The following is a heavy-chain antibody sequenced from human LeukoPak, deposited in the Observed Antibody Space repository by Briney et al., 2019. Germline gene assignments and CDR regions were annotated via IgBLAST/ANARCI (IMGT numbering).Heavy chain of an antibody. V-gene: IGHV3-30*04. CDR1: GFTFSSYA. J-gene: IGHJ4*02. Sequence: PGGSLRLSCAASGFTFSSYAMHWVRQAPGKGLEWVAVISYDGSNKYYADSVKGRFTISRDNSKNTLYLQMNSLRAEDTAVYYCARDDSNRSGYHFDYWGQGTLVTVSS. D-gene: IGHD3-22*01. CDR2: ISYDGSNK. CDR3: ARDDSNRSGYHFDY.